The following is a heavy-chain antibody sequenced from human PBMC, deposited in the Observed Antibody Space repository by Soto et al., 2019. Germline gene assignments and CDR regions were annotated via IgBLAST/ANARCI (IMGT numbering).Heavy chain of an antibody. Sequence: GESLKISCKGSGYSFTSYWIGWVRRMPGKGLEWMGIIYPGDSDTRYSPSFQGQVTISADKSISTAYLQWSGLKASDTAMYYCAISSSSFSNYYGMDVWGQGTTVTVSS. CDR2: IYPGDSDT. CDR1: GYSFTSYW. D-gene: IGHD6-6*01. CDR3: AISSSSFSNYYGMDV. J-gene: IGHJ6*02. V-gene: IGHV5-51*01.